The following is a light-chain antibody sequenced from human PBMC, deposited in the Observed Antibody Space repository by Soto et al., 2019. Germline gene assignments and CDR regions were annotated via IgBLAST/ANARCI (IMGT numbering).Light chain of an antibody. CDR3: SSYTSSTTLSI. Sequence: QSALTQPASVSGSPGQSITISCTGTSSDIGGYNYDSWYQQHPGNAPKLIIYDVTNRPSGVSNRFSGSKSGDTASLTISGLLAEDEADYYCSSYTSSTTLSIFGGGTKLTVL. V-gene: IGLV2-14*01. CDR1: SSDIGGYNY. J-gene: IGLJ2*01. CDR2: DVT.